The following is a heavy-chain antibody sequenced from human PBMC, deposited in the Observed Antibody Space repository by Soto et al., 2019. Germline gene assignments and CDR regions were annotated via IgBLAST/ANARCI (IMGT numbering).Heavy chain of an antibody. Sequence: EVQLLESGGGLVQPGGSLRLSCAASGFTFSNYAMSWVRQAPGKGLEWVSGISGSGGSTYDADSVKGRFTISRDNSKNTLYLQMNSLRADDTAVYYCAKDPTLDDYVWGSYRYADYWGQGTLVTVSS. CDR1: GFTFSNYA. D-gene: IGHD3-16*02. V-gene: IGHV3-23*01. CDR3: AKDPTLDDYVWGSYRYADY. J-gene: IGHJ4*02. CDR2: ISGSGGST.